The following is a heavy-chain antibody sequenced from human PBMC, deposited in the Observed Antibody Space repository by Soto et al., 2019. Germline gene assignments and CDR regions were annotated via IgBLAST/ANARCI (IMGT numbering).Heavy chain of an antibody. CDR3: ARGGNSSSHPVRRKYYFDY. D-gene: IGHD6-13*01. CDR2: INPNSGGT. Sequence: QVQLVQSGAEVKKPGASVKVSCKASGYTFTGYYMHWVRQAPGQGLEWMGWINPNSGGTNYAQKFQGWVTMTRDTSISTAYMELSRLRSDDTAVYYCARGGNSSSHPVRRKYYFDYWGQGTLVTVSS. V-gene: IGHV1-2*04. J-gene: IGHJ4*02. CDR1: GYTFTGYY.